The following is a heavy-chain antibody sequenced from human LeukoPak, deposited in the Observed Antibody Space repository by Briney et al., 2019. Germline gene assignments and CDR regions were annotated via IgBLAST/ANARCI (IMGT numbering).Heavy chain of an antibody. Sequence: PGGTLRLSCAASGFTFSSYEMNWVRQAPGKGLEWVTYISSSGSTIYYADSVRGRFTISRDNGKNSLYLQMNSLRAADTAFYYCGAGTPLGAGYFDLWGRGALVTVSS. CDR3: GAGTPLGAGYFDL. J-gene: IGHJ2*01. CDR2: ISSSGSTI. V-gene: IGHV3-48*03. D-gene: IGHD6-13*01. CDR1: GFTFSSYE.